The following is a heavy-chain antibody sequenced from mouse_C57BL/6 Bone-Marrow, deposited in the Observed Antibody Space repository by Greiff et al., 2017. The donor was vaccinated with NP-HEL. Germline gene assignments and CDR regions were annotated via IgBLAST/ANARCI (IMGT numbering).Heavy chain of an antibody. J-gene: IGHJ4*01. CDR1: GYTFTDYN. CDR2: IHPSDSDT. D-gene: IGHD2-10*02. V-gene: IGHV1-18*01. Sequence: VQLQQSGPELVKPGASVKIPCKASGYTFTDYNMDWVKQSHGKSLEWIGRIHPSDSDTNYNQKFKGKATLTVDKSSSTAYMQLSSLTSEDSAVYYCAPYGAMDYWGQGTSVTVSS. CDR3: APYGAMDY.